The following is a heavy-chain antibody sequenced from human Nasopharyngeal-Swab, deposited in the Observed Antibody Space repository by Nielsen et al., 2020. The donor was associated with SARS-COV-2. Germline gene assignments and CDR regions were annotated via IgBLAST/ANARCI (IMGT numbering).Heavy chain of an antibody. CDR1: GFTFSSYA. Sequence: GESLKISYAASGFTFSSYAMHWVRQAPGKGLEWVAVISYDGSNKYYADSVKGRFTISRDNSKNTLYLQMNSLRAEDTAVYYCARNNYGSPRVPVHLLYYYYYGMDVWGQGTTVTVSS. CDR3: ARNNYGSPRVPVHLLYYYYYGMDV. CDR2: ISYDGSNK. V-gene: IGHV3-30-3*01. D-gene: IGHD4-11*01. J-gene: IGHJ6*02.